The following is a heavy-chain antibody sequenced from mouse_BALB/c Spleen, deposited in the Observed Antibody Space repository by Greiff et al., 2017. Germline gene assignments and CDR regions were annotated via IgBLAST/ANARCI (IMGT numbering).Heavy chain of an antibody. CDR1: GYTFTDYE. CDR3: TRRTMITTAMDY. J-gene: IGHJ4*01. V-gene: IGHV1-15*01. D-gene: IGHD2-4*01. CDR2: IDPETGGT. Sequence: VQLQQSGAELVRPGASVTLSCKASGYTFTDYEMHWVKQTPVHGLEWIGAIDPETGGTAYNQKFKGKATLTADKSSSTAYMELRSLTSEDSAVYYCTRRTMITTAMDYWGQGTSVTVSS.